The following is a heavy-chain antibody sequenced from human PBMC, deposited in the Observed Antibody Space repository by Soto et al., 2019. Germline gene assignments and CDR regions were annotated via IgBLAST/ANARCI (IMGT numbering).Heavy chain of an antibody. V-gene: IGHV3-21*01. CDR3: ARAPYYYDSSGYFAY. Sequence: GGSLRISCAASGFTFSSYSMNWVRQAPGKGLEWVSSISSSSSYIYYADSVKGRFTISRDNAKNSLYLQMNSLRAEDTAVYYCARAPYYYDSSGYFAYWGQGTLVTVSS. CDR1: GFTFSSYS. CDR2: ISSSSSYI. J-gene: IGHJ4*02. D-gene: IGHD3-22*01.